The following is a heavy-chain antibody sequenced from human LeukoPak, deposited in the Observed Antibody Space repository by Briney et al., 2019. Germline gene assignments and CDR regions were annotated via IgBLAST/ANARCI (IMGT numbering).Heavy chain of an antibody. Sequence: GGSLRLSCAASGFTFSSYWMSWVRQAPGKGLEWVANIKQDGTEKYYVDSVKGRFTISRDNAKNSLYLQMNSLRAEDTAVYYCARDYLWGTYRSFDYWGQGTLVTVSS. V-gene: IGHV3-7*01. J-gene: IGHJ4*02. CDR1: GFTFSSYW. CDR3: ARDYLWGTYRSFDY. CDR2: IKQDGTEK. D-gene: IGHD3-16*02.